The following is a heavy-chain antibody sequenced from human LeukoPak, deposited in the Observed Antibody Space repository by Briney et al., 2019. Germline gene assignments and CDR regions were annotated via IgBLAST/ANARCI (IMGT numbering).Heavy chain of an antibody. V-gene: IGHV5-51*01. D-gene: IGHD5-18*01. J-gene: IGHJ4*02. Sequence: AGESLKISCKGSGYSFTSYWIGWVRQMPGKGLEWMGIIYPGDSDTRYSPSFQGQVTISADKSISTAYLQWSSLKASDTAMYYCARQTPVDTAMVTSMDYWGQGTLVTVSS. CDR2: IYPGDSDT. CDR3: ARQTPVDTAMVTSMDY. CDR1: GYSFTSYW.